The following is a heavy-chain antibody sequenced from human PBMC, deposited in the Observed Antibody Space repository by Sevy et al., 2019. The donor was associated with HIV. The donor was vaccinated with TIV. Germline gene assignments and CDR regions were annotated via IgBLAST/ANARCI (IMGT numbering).Heavy chain of an antibody. Sequence: EGSLRLSCAASGFTFSNAWMSWVRQAPGKELEWVGRIKSKTDGGTTDYDAPVKGRFTISRDDSKNTLYLQMNCLKTEDTAVYYCTTADFPIYYGMDVWRQGTTVTVSS. V-gene: IGHV3-15*01. CDR2: IKSKTDGGTT. CDR1: GFTFSNAW. J-gene: IGHJ6*02. CDR3: TTADFPIYYGMDV.